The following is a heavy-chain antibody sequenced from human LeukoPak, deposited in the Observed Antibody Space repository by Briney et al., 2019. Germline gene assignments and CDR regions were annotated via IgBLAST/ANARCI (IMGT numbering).Heavy chain of an antibody. V-gene: IGHV1-69*13. CDR2: IIPIFGTA. Sequence: GASVKVSCKASGGTFSSYAISWVRQAPGQGLEWMGGIIPIFGTANYAQKFQGRVTITADESTSTAYMELSSLRSEDTAVYYCATYHPSSWYRAFDCWGQGTLVTVSS. D-gene: IGHD6-13*01. CDR1: GGTFSSYA. CDR3: ATYHPSSWYRAFDC. J-gene: IGHJ4*02.